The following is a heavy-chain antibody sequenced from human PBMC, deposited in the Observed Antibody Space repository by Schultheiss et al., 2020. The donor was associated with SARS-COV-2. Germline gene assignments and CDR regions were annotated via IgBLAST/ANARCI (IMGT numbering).Heavy chain of an antibody. CDR3: AKKFYYYYYMDV. CDR2: ISGSGGST. J-gene: IGHJ6*03. CDR1: GFTVSSNY. Sequence: GESLKISCAASGFTVSSNYMSWVRQAPGKGLEWVSAISGSGGSTYYADSVKGRFTISRDNSKNTLYLQMNSLRAEDTAVYYCAKKFYYYYYMDVWGKGTTVTVSS. V-gene: IGHV3-23*01.